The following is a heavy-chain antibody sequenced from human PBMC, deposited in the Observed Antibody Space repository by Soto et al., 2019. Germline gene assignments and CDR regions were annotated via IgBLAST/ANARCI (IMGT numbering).Heavy chain of an antibody. V-gene: IGHV3-23*01. CDR1: GFTFSRYG. Sequence: GGSLRLSCAASGFTFSRYGMNWVRQAPGKGLDWVSPISDSGSTTYYADSVRGRFTISRDNSKNTLYLQMNSLRADDTAIYYCTRVPRADSSGTGVHWGQGTLVTVSS. J-gene: IGHJ4*02. CDR3: TRVPRADSSGTGVH. D-gene: IGHD1-26*01. CDR2: ISDSGSTT.